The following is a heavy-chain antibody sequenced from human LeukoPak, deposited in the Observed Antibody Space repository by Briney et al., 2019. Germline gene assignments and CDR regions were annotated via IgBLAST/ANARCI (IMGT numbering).Heavy chain of an antibody. J-gene: IGHJ4*02. V-gene: IGHV4-59*01. D-gene: IGHD1-26*01. Sequence: PSETLSLTCTVSGGSISSYYWSWIRQPPGKGLEWIGYIYYSGSTNCNPSLKSRVTISVDTSKNQFSLKLSSVTAADTAVYYCAHSGSYYEFDYWGQGTLVTVSS. CDR1: GGSISSYY. CDR2: IYYSGST. CDR3: AHSGSYYEFDY.